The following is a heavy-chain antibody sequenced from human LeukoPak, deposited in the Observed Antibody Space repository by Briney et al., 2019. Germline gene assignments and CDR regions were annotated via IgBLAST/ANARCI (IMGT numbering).Heavy chain of an antibody. D-gene: IGHD3-10*01. CDR1: GFTFGDYW. V-gene: IGHV3-7*01. CDR2: INQDGSER. CDR3: ARVSQMVRGVIDY. Sequence: GGSLRLSCAASGFTFGDYWMNWVRQPPGKGLEWVANINQDGSERNYVDSVKGRFTISRDNAKNSLYLQMNSLRADDTAVYYCARVSQMVRGVIDYWGQGTLVTVSS. J-gene: IGHJ4*02.